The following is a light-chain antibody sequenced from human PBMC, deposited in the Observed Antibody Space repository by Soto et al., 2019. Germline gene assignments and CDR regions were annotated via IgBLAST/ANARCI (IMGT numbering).Light chain of an antibody. CDR2: GAS. V-gene: IGKV3-20*01. J-gene: IGKJ1*01. Sequence: VLTQSPGTLFLSPGERATLSCRASQRVSSNYLAWYQQKPGQAPRLLISGASSRAAGIPDRFSGSGSETDFTLTISRLEPDDFAMYHCQQYGDSPPTFGQGTKVDIK. CDR1: QRVSSNY. CDR3: QQYGDSPPT.